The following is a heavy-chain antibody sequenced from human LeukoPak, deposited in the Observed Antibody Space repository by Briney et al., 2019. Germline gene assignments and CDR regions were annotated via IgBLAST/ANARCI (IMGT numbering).Heavy chain of an antibody. V-gene: IGHV4-39*07. J-gene: IGHJ4*02. CDR2: IYYSGST. CDR1: GGSISSSSYY. CDR3: VMRSKQQLENYFDY. D-gene: IGHD6-13*01. Sequence: PSETLSLTCTVSGGSISSSSYYWGWIRQPPGKGLEWIGSIYYSGSTYYNPSLKSRVTISVDTSKNQFSLKLSSVTAADTAVYYCVMRSKQQLENYFDYWGQGTLVTVSS.